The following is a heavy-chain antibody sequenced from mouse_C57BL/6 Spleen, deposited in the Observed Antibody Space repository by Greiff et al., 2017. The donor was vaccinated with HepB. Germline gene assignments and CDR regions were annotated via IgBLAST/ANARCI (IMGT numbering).Heavy chain of an antibody. D-gene: IGHD1-1*01. J-gene: IGHJ1*03. Sequence: QVQLKESGAELVRPGSSVKLSCKASGYTFTSYWMHWVKQRPIQGLEWIGNIDPSDSETHYNQKFKDKATLTVDKSSSTAYMQLSSLTSEDSAVYYCARESGSSYGYWYFDVWGTGTTVTVSS. CDR2: IDPSDSET. CDR1: GYTFTSYW. V-gene: IGHV1-52*01. CDR3: ARESGSSYGYWYFDV.